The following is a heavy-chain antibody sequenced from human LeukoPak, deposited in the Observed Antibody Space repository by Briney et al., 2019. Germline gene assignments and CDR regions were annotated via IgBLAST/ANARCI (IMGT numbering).Heavy chain of an antibody. Sequence: GGSLRLSCAASGFTFSSYAMHWVRQAPGKGLEWVAVISYDGSNKYYADSVKGRFTISRDTSKNTLYLQMNSLRAEDTAVYYCARVLLGYCSSTSCYVFDYWGQGTLVTVSS. CDR1: GFTFSSYA. V-gene: IGHV3-30-3*01. CDR3: ARVLLGYCSSTSCYVFDY. J-gene: IGHJ4*02. CDR2: ISYDGSNK. D-gene: IGHD2-2*01.